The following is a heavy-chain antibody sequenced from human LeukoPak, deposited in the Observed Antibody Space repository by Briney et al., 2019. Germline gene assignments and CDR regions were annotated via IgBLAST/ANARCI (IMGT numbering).Heavy chain of an antibody. V-gene: IGHV1-69*13. CDR3: ARDAPDPWYYYYYMDV. CDR2: IIPIFGTA. J-gene: IGHJ6*03. CDR1: GGTFSSYA. Sequence: SVKVSCKASGGTFSSYAISWVRQAPGQGLEWMGGIIPIFGTANYAQKFQGRVTITADESTSTAYMELSSLRSEDTAVYYCARDAPDPWYYYYYMDVWGKGTTDTVSS.